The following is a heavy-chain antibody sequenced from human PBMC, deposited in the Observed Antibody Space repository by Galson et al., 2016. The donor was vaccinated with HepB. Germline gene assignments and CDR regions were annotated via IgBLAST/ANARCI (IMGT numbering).Heavy chain of an antibody. CDR3: ARVGIRDAFDV. CDR2: IGTAEDI. D-gene: IGHD7-27*01. J-gene: IGHJ3*01. CDR1: GFIFSTYD. Sequence: SLRLSCAASGFIFSTYDMHWVGQVTGKGLECVSVIGTAEDIYFPDSVKGRFITSRENAKNSLYLQMNSLRAGDTAVYYCARVGIRDAFDVWGRGTMVTVSS. V-gene: IGHV3-13*01.